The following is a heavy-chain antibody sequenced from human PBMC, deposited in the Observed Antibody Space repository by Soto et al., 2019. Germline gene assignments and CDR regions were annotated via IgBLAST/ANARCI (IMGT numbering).Heavy chain of an antibody. CDR1: GGSISSSSYY. CDR2: IYYSGST. D-gene: IGHD3-9*01. J-gene: IGHJ3*02. Sequence: PSETLSLTCTVSGGSISSSSYYWGWIRQPPGKGLEWNGSIYYSGSTYYNPSLKSRVTISVDTSKNQFSLKLSSVTAADTAVYYCARRGLRYFDWDIWGQGTMVTVSS. CDR3: ARRGLRYFDWDI. V-gene: IGHV4-39*01.